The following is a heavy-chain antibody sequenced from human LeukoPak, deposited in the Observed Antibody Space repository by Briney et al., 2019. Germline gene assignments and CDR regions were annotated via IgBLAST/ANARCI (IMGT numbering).Heavy chain of an antibody. D-gene: IGHD2-2*02. CDR2: ISGSGGST. V-gene: IGHV3-23*01. Sequence: PGGSLRLSCAASGFTFSSYAMSWVRQAPGKGLEWVSAISGSGGSTYYADSVKGRFTISRDNSKNTLYLQMNSLRAEDTAVYYCAKDRAVVVPTAILGYFDLWGRGTLVTVSS. CDR3: AKDRAVVVPTAILGYFDL. CDR1: GFTFSSYA. J-gene: IGHJ2*01.